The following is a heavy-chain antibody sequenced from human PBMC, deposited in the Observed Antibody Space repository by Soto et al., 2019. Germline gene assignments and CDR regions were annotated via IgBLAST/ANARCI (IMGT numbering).Heavy chain of an antibody. J-gene: IGHJ4*02. Sequence: SETLSLTCTVSGGSISSSSYYLGWIRQPPGKGLEWIGSIYYSGSTYYNPSLKSRVTISVDTSKNQFSLKLSSVTAADTAVYYCASRLRYGSGSYYTYFDYWGQGTLVTVSS. V-gene: IGHV4-39*07. CDR2: IYYSGST. D-gene: IGHD3-10*01. CDR3: ASRLRYGSGSYYTYFDY. CDR1: GGSISSSSYY.